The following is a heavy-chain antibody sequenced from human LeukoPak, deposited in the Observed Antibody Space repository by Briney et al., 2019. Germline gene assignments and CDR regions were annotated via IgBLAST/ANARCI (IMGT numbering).Heavy chain of an antibody. V-gene: IGHV3-53*01. CDR3: ATRIAAVGRYYFDN. D-gene: IGHD6-13*01. Sequence: QPGGSLRLSCAASGFIVNSNYMSWVRQAPGKGLQWVSVIYSAGSTYYAESVKGRFTISRDNSKNTLHLQMNSLRAEDTAVYYCATRIAAVGRYYFDNWGQGTLVTVSS. CDR2: IYSAGST. J-gene: IGHJ4*02. CDR1: GFIVNSNY.